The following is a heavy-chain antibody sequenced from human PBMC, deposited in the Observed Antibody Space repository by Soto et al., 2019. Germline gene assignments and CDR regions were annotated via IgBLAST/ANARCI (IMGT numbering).Heavy chain of an antibody. V-gene: IGHV3-20*01. Sequence: EVQLVESGGGVVRPGGSLRLSCAASGFTFDDYGMSWVRQAPGKGLEWVSGINWNGGSTGYADSVKGRFTISRDNAKNSLYLQMNSLRAEDTALYHCVRDNGYSSRSAFDIWGQGTMVTVSS. D-gene: IGHD6-19*01. CDR3: VRDNGYSSRSAFDI. CDR2: INWNGGST. J-gene: IGHJ3*02. CDR1: GFTFDDYG.